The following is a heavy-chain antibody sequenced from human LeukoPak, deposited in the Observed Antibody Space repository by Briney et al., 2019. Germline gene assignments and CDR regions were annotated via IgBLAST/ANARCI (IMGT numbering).Heavy chain of an antibody. J-gene: IGHJ4*02. Sequence: GGSLRLSCAASGFTFSNAWMSWVRQAPGKGLEWVGRIKSKTDGGTTDYAAPVKGRFTISRDNAKNSLYLQMNSLRAEDTALYYCAKGGSGWYWGQGTLVTVSS. D-gene: IGHD6-25*01. V-gene: IGHV3-15*05. CDR2: IKSKTDGGTT. CDR1: GFTFSNAW. CDR3: AKGGSGWY.